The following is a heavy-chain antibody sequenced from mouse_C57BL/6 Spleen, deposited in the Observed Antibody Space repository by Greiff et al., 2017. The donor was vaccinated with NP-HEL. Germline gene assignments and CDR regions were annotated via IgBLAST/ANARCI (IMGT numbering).Heavy chain of an antibody. CDR2: INPYNGGT. J-gene: IGHJ4*01. V-gene: IGHV1-19*01. D-gene: IGHD2-5*01. CDR1: GYTFTDYY. Sequence: EVQGVESGPVLVKPGASVKMSCKASGYTFTDYYMNWVKQSNGKSLEWIGVINPYNGGTSYNQKFKGKATLTVDKSSSTAYMELNSLTSEDSAVYYCARPPSYYSNYVYAMDYWGQGTSVTVSS. CDR3: ARPPSYYSNYVYAMDY.